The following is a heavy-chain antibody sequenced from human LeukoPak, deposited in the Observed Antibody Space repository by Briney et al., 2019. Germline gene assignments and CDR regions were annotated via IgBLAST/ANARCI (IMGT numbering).Heavy chain of an antibody. D-gene: IGHD6-13*01. CDR2: FYSGGDT. J-gene: IGHJ4*02. V-gene: IGHV3-66*01. CDR1: GFTFDDYA. Sequence: GGSPRLSCAASGFTFDDYAMHWVRQAPGKGLECVSVFYSGGDTYYADSVKGRFTISRDNSKNMVYLQMDSLRAEDTAVYYCTTAQLYSGIWYGRDYWGQGTLVTVSS. CDR3: TTAQLYSGIWYGRDY.